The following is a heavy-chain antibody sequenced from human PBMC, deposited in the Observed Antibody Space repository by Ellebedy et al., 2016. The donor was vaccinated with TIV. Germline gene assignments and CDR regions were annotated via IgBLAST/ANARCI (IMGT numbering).Heavy chain of an antibody. V-gene: IGHV3-48*01. CDR1: GFSFSSYG. CDR3: ARVSTSWYTDY. D-gene: IGHD2-2*02. Sequence: GGSLRLSCAASGFSFSSYGMNWVCQAPGEGLEWVSYISSSSSTMYYADSVKGRFTISRDDAKNSLYLQMNSLRAEDTAVYYCARVSTSWYTDYWGQGTLVTVSS. J-gene: IGHJ4*02. CDR2: ISSSSSTM.